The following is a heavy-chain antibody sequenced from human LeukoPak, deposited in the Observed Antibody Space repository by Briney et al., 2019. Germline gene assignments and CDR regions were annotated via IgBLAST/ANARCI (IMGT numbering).Heavy chain of an antibody. V-gene: IGHV4-59*01. D-gene: IGHD4-17*01. J-gene: IGHJ4*02. CDR1: GGSISSYY. Sequence: SETLSLTCTVSGGSISSYYWSWIRQPPGKGLEWIGYINYSGSTNYNPSLKSRVTMSVDTSKNQFSLKLSSVTAADTAMYYCAREGRRDYVYFDHWGQGSLVTVSS. CDR3: AREGRRDYVYFDH. CDR2: INYSGST.